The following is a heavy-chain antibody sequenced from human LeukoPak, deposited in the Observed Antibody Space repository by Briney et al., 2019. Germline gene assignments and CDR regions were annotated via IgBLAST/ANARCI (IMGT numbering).Heavy chain of an antibody. D-gene: IGHD2-15*01. V-gene: IGHV1-2*02. Sequence: ASVTVSFTASVYTFTVYYMHWVRQAPGQGVGWMGWINPNSGGTNYAQKFQGRVPMTRDTSISTAYMELSRLRSDDTAVYYCARDNWDIVVVVAAMSWFDPWGQGTLVTVSS. J-gene: IGHJ5*02. CDR3: ARDNWDIVVVVAAMSWFDP. CDR2: INPNSGGT. CDR1: VYTFTVYY.